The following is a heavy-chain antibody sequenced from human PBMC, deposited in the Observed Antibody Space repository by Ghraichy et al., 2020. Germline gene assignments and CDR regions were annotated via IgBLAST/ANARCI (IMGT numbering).Heavy chain of an antibody. CDR1: GFTFSSYA. CDR3: AKGSGKVVPAALDY. D-gene: IGHD2-2*01. CDR2: ISGSGGST. V-gene: IGHV3-23*01. J-gene: IGHJ4*02. Sequence: GGYLRLSCAASGFTFSSYAMSWVRQAPGKGLEWVSAISGSGGSTYYADSVKGRFTISRDNSKNTLYLQMNSLRAEDTAVYYCAKGSGKVVPAALDYWGQGTLVTVSS.